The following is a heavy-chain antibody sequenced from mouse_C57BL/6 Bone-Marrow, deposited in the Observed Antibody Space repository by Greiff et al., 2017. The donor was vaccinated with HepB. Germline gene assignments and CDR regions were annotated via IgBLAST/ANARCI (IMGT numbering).Heavy chain of an antibody. CDR2: ISDGGSYT. CDR1: GFTFSSYA. CDR3: ASDLRLRRGAWDY. D-gene: IGHD2-4*01. Sequence: DVQLVESGGGLVKPGGSLKLSCAASGFTFSSYAMSWVRQTPEKRLEWVATISDGGSYTYYPDNIKGRFTISRDNAKNNLSLQMSHLKSEDTAMYYCASDLRLRRGAWDYWGQGTSVTVSS. J-gene: IGHJ4*01. V-gene: IGHV5-4*01.